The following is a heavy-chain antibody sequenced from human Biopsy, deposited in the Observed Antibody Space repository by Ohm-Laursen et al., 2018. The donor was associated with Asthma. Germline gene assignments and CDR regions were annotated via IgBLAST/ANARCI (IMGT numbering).Heavy chain of an antibody. CDR3: ARDQGDSKFDY. V-gene: IGHV4-59*11. J-gene: IGHJ4*02. Sequence: GTLSLTCTVYGGYLTGHYWSWIRQPPGKGLEWIGLSSYSGFRKYNPSLKSRVTISEDTSKNQLSLNLTSVIAADTAVYYCARDQGDSKFDYWGQGILVTVSS. CDR2: SSYSGFR. D-gene: IGHD3-16*01. CDR1: GGYLTGHY.